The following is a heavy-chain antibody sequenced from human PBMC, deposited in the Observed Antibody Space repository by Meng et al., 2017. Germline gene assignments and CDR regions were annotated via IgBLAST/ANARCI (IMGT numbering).Heavy chain of an antibody. CDR3: ARLYYYESSGYYGERDAFDI. Sequence: GSLRLSCTVSGGSISSYYWSWIRQPPGKGLEWIGYIYYSGSTNYNPSLKSRVTISVDTSKNQFSLKLSSVTAADTAVDYCARLYYYESSGYYGERDAFDIWGQGTMVTVSS. J-gene: IGHJ3*02. D-gene: IGHD3-22*01. V-gene: IGHV4-59*01. CDR1: GGSISSYY. CDR2: IYYSGST.